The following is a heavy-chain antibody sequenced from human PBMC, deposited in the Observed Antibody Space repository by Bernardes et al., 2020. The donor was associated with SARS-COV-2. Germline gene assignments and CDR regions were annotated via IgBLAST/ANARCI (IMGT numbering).Heavy chain of an antibody. Sequence: SETLSLTCTVSGGSISNGGYFWSWIRQHPEKGLEWIGHIYHSGSTYYNPSLRSRVTISVDTSKKQFSLKLSSVTAADTAVYYCARATAAWYFDLWGRGTLVTVSS. J-gene: IGHJ2*01. CDR3: ARATAAWYFDL. CDR2: IYHSGST. D-gene: IGHD5-12*01. CDR1: GGSISNGGYF. V-gene: IGHV4-31*03.